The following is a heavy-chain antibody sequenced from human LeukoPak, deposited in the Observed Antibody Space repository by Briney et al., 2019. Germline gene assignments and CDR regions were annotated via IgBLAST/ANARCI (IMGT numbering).Heavy chain of an antibody. CDR1: GYTFTCYY. V-gene: IGHV1-2*02. Sequence: ASVKVSCKASGYTFTCYYMHWVRQAPGQGLEWMGWINPNSGGTNYAQKFQGRVTMTRDTSISTAYMELSRLRSDDTAVYYCARVAAVAGPDDYWGQGTLVTVSS. CDR3: ARVAAVAGPDDY. J-gene: IGHJ4*02. D-gene: IGHD6-19*01. CDR2: INPNSGGT.